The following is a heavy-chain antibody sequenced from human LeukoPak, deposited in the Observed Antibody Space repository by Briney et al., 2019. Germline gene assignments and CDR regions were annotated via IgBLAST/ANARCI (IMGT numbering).Heavy chain of an antibody. CDR3: ARALNYGGLDAFDI. D-gene: IGHD4-23*01. J-gene: IGHJ3*02. CDR1: GYTFTGYY. V-gene: IGHV1-2*02. CDR2: INPNSGGT. Sequence: GASVKVSCKASGYTFTGYYMHWLRQAPGQGLEWMGWINPNSGGTNYAQKFQGRVTMTRDTSISTAYMELSRLRSDDTAVYYCARALNYGGLDAFDIWGQGTMVTVSS.